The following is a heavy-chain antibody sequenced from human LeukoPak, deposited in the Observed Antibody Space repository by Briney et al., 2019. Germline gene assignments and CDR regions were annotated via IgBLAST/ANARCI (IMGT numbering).Heavy chain of an antibody. CDR3: ARDMSSRSWHAFDY. D-gene: IGHD6-13*01. V-gene: IGHV3-48*01. CDR1: GFTFSDYS. Sequence: GGSLRLSCAASGFTFSDYSMDWVRQAPGKGLEWVSYITSSNSNVQYADSVKGRFTISRDNAENSLYLQMNNLRAEDTAVYYCARDMSSRSWHAFDYWGQGILVTVSS. CDR2: ITSSNSNV. J-gene: IGHJ4*02.